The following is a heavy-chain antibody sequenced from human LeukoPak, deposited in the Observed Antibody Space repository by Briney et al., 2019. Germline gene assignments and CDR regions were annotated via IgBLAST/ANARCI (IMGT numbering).Heavy chain of an antibody. CDR2: IYYSGST. CDR3: ARDKRDYGAYGLDY. D-gene: IGHD4-17*01. Sequence: SETLSLTCTVSGGSISSYYWSWIRQPPGRGLEWIGYIYYSGSTNYNPSLKSRVTISVDTSKNQFSLKLSSVTAADTAVYYCARDKRDYGAYGLDYWGQGTLVTVSS. V-gene: IGHV4-59*01. J-gene: IGHJ4*02. CDR1: GGSISSYY.